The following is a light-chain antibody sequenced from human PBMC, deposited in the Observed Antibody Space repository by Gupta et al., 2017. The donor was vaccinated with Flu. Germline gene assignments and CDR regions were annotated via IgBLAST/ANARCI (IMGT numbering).Light chain of an antibody. CDR1: KLGDKY. V-gene: IGLV3-1*01. J-gene: IGLJ2*01. CDR3: QAWDSSFVV. CDR2: QDS. Sequence: YELTQPPSVSVSPGQTASITCSGDKLGDKYACWYQQKPGQSPVLVIYQDSKRPSGIPERFSGSNSGNTATLTISGTQAMDEADYYCQAWDSSFVVFGGGTKLTVL.